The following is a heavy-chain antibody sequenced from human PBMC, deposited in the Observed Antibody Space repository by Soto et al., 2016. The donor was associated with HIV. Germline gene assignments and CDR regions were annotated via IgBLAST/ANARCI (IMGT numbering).Heavy chain of an antibody. D-gene: IGHD5-18*01. J-gene: IGHJ4*02. CDR1: GYTFTGYY. V-gene: IGHV1-2*02. Sequence: QVQLVQSGAEVKKPGASVKVSCKASGYTFTGYYIHWVRQAPGQGLEWMGWINPSSGGTSYAQKFQGRVTITRDTSINTAYMELSRLSSDDTAVYYCARGRDDTAILDYWGQGTLITVSS. CDR2: INPSSGGT. CDR3: ARGRDDTAILDY.